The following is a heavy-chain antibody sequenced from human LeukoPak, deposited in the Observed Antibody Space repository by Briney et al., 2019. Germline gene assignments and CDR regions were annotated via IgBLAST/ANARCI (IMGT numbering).Heavy chain of an antibody. CDR1: GGSFSGYF. Sequence: SETLSLTCAVYGGSFSGYFWSWIRQPPGKGLEWIGEVNHSGRTNYNPSLKSRVTISVDTSKNQFSLKLSSVTAADTAVYYCAIETPHLTVTTGLGAFDIWGQGTMVTVSS. J-gene: IGHJ3*02. V-gene: IGHV4-34*01. CDR2: VNHSGRT. D-gene: IGHD4-17*01. CDR3: AIETPHLTVTTGLGAFDI.